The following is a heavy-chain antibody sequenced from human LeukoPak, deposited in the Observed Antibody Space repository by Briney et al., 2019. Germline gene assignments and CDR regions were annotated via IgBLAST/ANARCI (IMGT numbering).Heavy chain of an antibody. V-gene: IGHV4-39*02. Sequence: SETLSLTCTASGGSITNNNYYWGWIRQPPEKRLEWIGTLFYGGSISYNPSLKSRVTISVDTSKNHLSLKLNSVTAADTAVYFCAGLFVGEYYGSGYYFDDWGQGTLVTVTS. CDR1: GGSITNNNYY. D-gene: IGHD3-10*01. CDR2: LFYGGSI. CDR3: AGLFVGEYYGSGYYFDD. J-gene: IGHJ4*02.